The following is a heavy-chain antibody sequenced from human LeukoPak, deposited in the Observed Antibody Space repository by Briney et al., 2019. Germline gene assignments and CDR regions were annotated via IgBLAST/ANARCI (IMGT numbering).Heavy chain of an antibody. J-gene: IGHJ4*02. V-gene: IGHV3-21*01. CDR3: ARDGDGYYFDY. CDR2: ISSSSTYI. CDR1: GFTFSSYS. D-gene: IGHD4-17*01. Sequence: GGSLRLSFAAFGFTFSSYSMNWVRQAPGKGLEWVSSISSSSTYIYYADSLKGRFTISGDNAKNSLYLQMNSLRAEDTAVYYCARDGDGYYFDYWGQGTLVTVSS.